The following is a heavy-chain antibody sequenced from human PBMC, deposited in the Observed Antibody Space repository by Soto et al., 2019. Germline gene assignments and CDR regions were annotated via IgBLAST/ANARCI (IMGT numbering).Heavy chain of an antibody. CDR2: IIPIFGTA. CDR3: ARWGDYYDSSGYYHNLDY. Sequence: QMQLVQSGAEVKKPGSSVKVSCKASGGTFSSYAISWVRQAPGQGLEWMGGIIPIFGTANYAQKFQGRVTITADESTSTAYMELSSLRSEDTAVYYCARWGDYYDSSGYYHNLDYWGQGTLVTVSS. D-gene: IGHD3-22*01. V-gene: IGHV1-69*01. CDR1: GGTFSSYA. J-gene: IGHJ4*02.